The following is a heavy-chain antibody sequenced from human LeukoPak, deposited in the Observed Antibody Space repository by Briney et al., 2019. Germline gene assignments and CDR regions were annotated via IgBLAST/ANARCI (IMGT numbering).Heavy chain of an antibody. CDR2: IYYSGST. CDR1: GGSISSYY. D-gene: IGHD3-3*01. CDR3: AGGPYYDFWSGYYSIYYFDY. J-gene: IGHJ4*02. Sequence: SETLSLTCTVSGGSISSYYWSWIRQPPGKGLEWIGYIYYSGSTNYYPSLKSRVSISVDTSKNQFSLKLSSVTAADTAVYYCAGGPYYDFWSGYYSIYYFDYWGQGTLVTVSS. V-gene: IGHV4-59*01.